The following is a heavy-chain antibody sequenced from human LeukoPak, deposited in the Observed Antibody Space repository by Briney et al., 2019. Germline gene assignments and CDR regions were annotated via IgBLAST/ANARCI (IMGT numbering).Heavy chain of an antibody. D-gene: IGHD1-26*01. CDR1: GFTFSSYG. J-gene: IGHJ4*02. V-gene: IGHV3-33*01. CDR3: AGAVGATNY. CDR2: IWYDGSNK. Sequence: PGGSLRLSCAASGFTFSSYGMHWVRQAPGKGLEWVAVIWYDGSNKYYADSVKGRFTTSRDNSKNTLYLQMNSLRAEDTAVYYCAGAVGATNYWGQGTLVTVSS.